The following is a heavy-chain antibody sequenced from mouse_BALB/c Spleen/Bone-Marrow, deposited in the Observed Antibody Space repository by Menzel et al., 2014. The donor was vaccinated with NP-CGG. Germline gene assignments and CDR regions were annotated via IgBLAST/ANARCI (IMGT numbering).Heavy chain of an antibody. CDR3: AREARTGAWFAY. CDR2: IVPGSGYT. J-gene: IGHJ3*01. V-gene: IGHV1-4*02. CDR1: GYTSTSYT. D-gene: IGHD4-1*01. Sequence: QVQLQQPGAELARPGASVKMSCKASGYTSTSYTIQWVKRRPGQGLEWVGYIVPGSGYTDYNQNFKDKTTLTADESSSAAYMQLSSLTSADSAVYYCAREARTGAWFAYWGQGTLVTVSA.